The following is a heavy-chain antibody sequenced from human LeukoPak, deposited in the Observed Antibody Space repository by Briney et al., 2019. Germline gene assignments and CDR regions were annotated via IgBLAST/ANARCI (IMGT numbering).Heavy chain of an antibody. D-gene: IGHD6-6*01. Sequence: SETLSLTCTVSGSSVNSADYYWSWIRQSPGKGLEWIGFIYYSGTTNYNPSLKSRVTISLDTSKNQLSLRLTSVTAADTAVYYCARDLSGSSSFGYWGQGILVTVSS. V-gene: IGHV4-61*08. CDR1: GSSVNSADYY. CDR2: IYYSGTT. J-gene: IGHJ4*02. CDR3: ARDLSGSSSFGY.